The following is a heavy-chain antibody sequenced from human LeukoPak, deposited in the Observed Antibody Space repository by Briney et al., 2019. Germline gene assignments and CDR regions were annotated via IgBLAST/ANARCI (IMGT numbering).Heavy chain of an antibody. CDR2: ISGSGGST. CDR3: AKCSGWFVRGKDYYYYYMDV. CDR1: GFTFSTYG. J-gene: IGHJ6*03. V-gene: IGHV3-23*01. Sequence: PGGSLRLSCVASGFTFSTYGMSWVRQAPGKGLEWVSAISGSGGSTYYADSVKGRFTISRDNSKVTLYLQMNSLRAEDTAVYYCAKCSGWFVRGKDYYYYYMDVWGKGTTVTVSS. D-gene: IGHD6-19*01.